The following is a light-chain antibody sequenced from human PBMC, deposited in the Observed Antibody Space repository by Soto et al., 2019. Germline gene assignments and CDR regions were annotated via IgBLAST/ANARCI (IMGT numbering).Light chain of an antibody. V-gene: IGLV2-14*01. CDR3: SSYTGGTTLVV. Sequence: QSVLTQPASVSGSPGQSITISCTGTSSDIGYYNYVSWYQHLPGKAPKLMIYEVFNRPSGVSDRFSGSKSGNTASLTISGLQAEDEADYYCSSYTGGTTLVVFGGGTKLTVL. J-gene: IGLJ2*01. CDR1: SSDIGYYNY. CDR2: EVF.